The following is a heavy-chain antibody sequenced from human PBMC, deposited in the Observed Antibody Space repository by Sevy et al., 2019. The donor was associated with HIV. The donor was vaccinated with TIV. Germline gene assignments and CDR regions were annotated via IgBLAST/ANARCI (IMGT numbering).Heavy chain of an antibody. CDR3: ARSTTVATIEATSGCDS. CDR2: INAGDGNT. V-gene: IGHV1-3*01. D-gene: IGHD5-12*01. Sequence: ASVKVSCKASGYTFIRYAIHWVRQAPGQSLEWMGWINAGDGNTKFSQKFQGRLTITSDTSATTSHMELSSLRSEDTAVYNCARSTTVATIEATSGCDSWGQGTLVTVSS. J-gene: IGHJ4*02. CDR1: GYTFIRYA.